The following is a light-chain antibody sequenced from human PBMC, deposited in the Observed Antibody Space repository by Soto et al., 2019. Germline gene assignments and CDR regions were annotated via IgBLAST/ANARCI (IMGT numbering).Light chain of an antibody. J-gene: IGKJ1*01. CDR3: HQYCSSPPRT. Sequence: EIVLTQSPGTLSLSPGERATLSCRASQSVNRNYLAWYQQKPGQAPMLLIYGASSRATGIPDRFSGSGSGTDFTLTISRLEPEDFAVYYCHQYCSSPPRTFGQGTKVEIK. CDR1: QSVNRNY. CDR2: GAS. V-gene: IGKV3-20*01.